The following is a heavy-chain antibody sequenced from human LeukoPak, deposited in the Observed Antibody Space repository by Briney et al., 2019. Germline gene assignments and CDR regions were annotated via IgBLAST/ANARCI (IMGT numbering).Heavy chain of an antibody. V-gene: IGHV1-2*02. D-gene: IGHD5-18*01. CDR2: INPDSGGT. Sequence: ASVKVSCKASGYTFTGYYMHWVRQAPGQGLGWMGWINPDSGGTNFAQKFQGRVTMTRDTSISTAYMELSRLRSDDTAVYYCARDLVPGPGYSYSMNYWGQGTLVTVSS. J-gene: IGHJ4*02. CDR1: GYTFTGYY. CDR3: ARDLVPGPGYSYSMNY.